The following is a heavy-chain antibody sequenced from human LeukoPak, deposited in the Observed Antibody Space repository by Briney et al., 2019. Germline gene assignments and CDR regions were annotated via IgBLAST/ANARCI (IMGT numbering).Heavy chain of an antibody. CDR2: ITWDDQK. V-gene: IGHV2-5*02. D-gene: IGHD3-22*01. J-gene: IGHJ5*02. CDR3: AHRRDSGGYHYRWWCAP. CDR1: DFSLTTRGVG. Sequence: SAPTLVNPTRTLTLTCTFSDFSLTTRGVGVDWIRLLPGKALEWHAVITWDDQKDYSPSLQSRLSITKDTSKNQVVLTMTNVDPVDTATYYCAHRRDSGGYHYRWWCAPWGQGTLVTVSS.